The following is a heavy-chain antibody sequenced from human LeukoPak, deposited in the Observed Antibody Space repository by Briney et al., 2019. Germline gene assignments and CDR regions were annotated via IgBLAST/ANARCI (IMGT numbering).Heavy chain of an antibody. CDR2: ISSSSAV. CDR3: GRPSMVQGTNIAAFDS. CDR1: GFTFNIYG. Sequence: GGSLRLSCAASGFTFNIYGMSWVRQAPGKGLEWVSYISSSSAVYYADSVKGRFTISRDNAKNSLYLQMNSLRDEDTAVYYCGRPSMVQGTNIAAFDSWGQGTLVTVSS. J-gene: IGHJ4*02. D-gene: IGHD3-10*01. V-gene: IGHV3-48*02.